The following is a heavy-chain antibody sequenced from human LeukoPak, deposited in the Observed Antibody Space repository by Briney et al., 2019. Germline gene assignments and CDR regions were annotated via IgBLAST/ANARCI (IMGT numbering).Heavy chain of an antibody. CDR2: ISGSGGST. V-gene: IGHV3-23*01. J-gene: IGHJ4*02. D-gene: IGHD2-2*01. Sequence: TGGSLRLSCAASGFTFSSYAMSWVRQAPGKGLEWVSAISGSGGSTYYADSVKGRFTISRDNSKNTLYLQMNSLRAEDTAVYYCAKVMKGEYQLLGCDYWGQGTLVTVSS. CDR1: GFTFSSYA. CDR3: AKVMKGEYQLLGCDY.